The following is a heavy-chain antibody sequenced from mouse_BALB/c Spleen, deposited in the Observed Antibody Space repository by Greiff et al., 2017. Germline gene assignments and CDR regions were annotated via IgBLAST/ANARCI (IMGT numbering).Heavy chain of an antibody. CDR2: ISSGGGST. CDR1: GFAFSSYD. Sequence: EVQVVESGGGLVKPGGSLNLSCAASGFAFSSYDMSWVRQTPEKRLEWVAYISSGGGSTYYPDTVKGRFTIARDNAKNTLYLQMSSLKAEDTAMYYCARGDYRYLYAMDYWGQGTSVTVSS. V-gene: IGHV5-12-1*01. J-gene: IGHJ4*01. CDR3: ARGDYRYLYAMDY. D-gene: IGHD2-14*01.